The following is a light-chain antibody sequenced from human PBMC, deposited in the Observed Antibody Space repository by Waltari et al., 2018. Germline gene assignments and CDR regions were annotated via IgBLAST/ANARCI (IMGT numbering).Light chain of an antibody. Sequence: QSVLTQPPSVSGAPGQRVTISCTGSSSNIGAGYDVHWYQQLPGTAPNLLIYGNNNRPSGFPDRFAGSNSATSASLAITGLQAEDEADYYCQSYDSSHWVFGGGTKLTVL. J-gene: IGLJ3*02. CDR2: GNN. CDR1: SSNIGAGYD. V-gene: IGLV1-40*01. CDR3: QSYDSSHWV.